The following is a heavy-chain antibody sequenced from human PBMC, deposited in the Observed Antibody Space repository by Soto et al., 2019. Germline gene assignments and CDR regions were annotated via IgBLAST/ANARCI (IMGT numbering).Heavy chain of an antibody. J-gene: IGHJ4*02. CDR2: IYPGDSDT. D-gene: IGHD5-18*01. V-gene: IGHV5-51*01. Sequence: PWESLKISCKGSGYSFTSYWIGWVRQMPVKGLEWMGIIYPGDSDTRYSPSFQGQVTISADKSISTAYLQWSSLKASDTAMYYCARHCRYSYGYYFDYWGQGTLDTVSS. CDR1: GYSFTSYW. CDR3: ARHCRYSYGYYFDY.